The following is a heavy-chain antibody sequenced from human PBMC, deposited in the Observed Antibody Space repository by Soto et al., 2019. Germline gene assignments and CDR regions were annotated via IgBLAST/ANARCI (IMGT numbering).Heavy chain of an antibody. D-gene: IGHD4-17*01. Sequence: SETLSLTCTVSGGSISSSSYYWGWIRQPPGKGLEWIGSIYYSGSTYYNPSLKSRVTISVDTSKNQFSLKLSSVTAADTAVYYCARKNHYADYFDYWGQGTLVTVS. CDR2: IYYSGST. J-gene: IGHJ4*02. V-gene: IGHV4-39*07. CDR1: GGSISSSSYY. CDR3: ARKNHYADYFDY.